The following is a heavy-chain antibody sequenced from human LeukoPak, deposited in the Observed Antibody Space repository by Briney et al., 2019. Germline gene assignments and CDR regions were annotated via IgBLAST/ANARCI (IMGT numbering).Heavy chain of an antibody. J-gene: IGHJ4*02. D-gene: IGHD6-19*01. CDR1: GGSISSYY. Sequence: SETLSLTCTVSGGSISSYYWSWIRQPPGKGLEWIGYIYYSGSTNYNPSLKSRVTISVDTSKNQFSLKLSSVTAADTAVYYCASLAVAVDFDYWGQGTLVTVSS. CDR2: IYYSGST. V-gene: IGHV4-59*12. CDR3: ASLAVAVDFDY.